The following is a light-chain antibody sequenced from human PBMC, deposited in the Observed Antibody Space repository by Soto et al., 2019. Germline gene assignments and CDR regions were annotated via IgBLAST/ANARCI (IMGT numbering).Light chain of an antibody. CDR1: QDISGY. CDR2: AAS. J-gene: IGKJ4*01. CDR3: QQFNVYPLT. Sequence: DIQLTQSPSFLSASVGDRVTITCRASQDISGYLAWYQQKPGKAPKLLSNAASTLQGGVPSRFSGSESGTDFTLTISRLQPEDFATYFCQQFNVYPLTFGGGTRVEIK. V-gene: IGKV1-9*01.